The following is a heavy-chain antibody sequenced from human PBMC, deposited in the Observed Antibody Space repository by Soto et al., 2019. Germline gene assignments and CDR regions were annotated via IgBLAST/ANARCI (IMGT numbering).Heavy chain of an antibody. CDR2: ISDTGGGT. J-gene: IGHJ4*02. CDR1: EFIFSSYA. Sequence: GGSLRLSCAASEFIFSSYAMSWVRQAPGKGPEWVAVISDTGGGTYYADSVKGRFTISRDNSKNTLYLQTNSLRAEDTGVYYCAKDAGGGPYSTAWYEFDYWGQGTQVTVSS. V-gene: IGHV3-23*01. CDR3: AKDAGGGPYSTAWYEFDY. D-gene: IGHD2-2*01.